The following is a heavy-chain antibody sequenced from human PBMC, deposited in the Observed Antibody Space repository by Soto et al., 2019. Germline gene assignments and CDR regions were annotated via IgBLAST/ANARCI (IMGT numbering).Heavy chain of an antibody. CDR2: ISSTTHYI. V-gene: IGHV3-21*06. J-gene: IGHJ4*02. CDR3: ARESEDLTSNFDY. Sequence: EVQLVESGGGLVKPGGSLRLSCAASGFTFTRYSMNWVRQAPGKGLEWVSSISSTTHYIYYADSMRGRFTISRDNAKNAVYLEMNSLRAEDTAVYHCARESEDLTSNFDYWGQGTLVTVSS. CDR1: GFTFTRYS.